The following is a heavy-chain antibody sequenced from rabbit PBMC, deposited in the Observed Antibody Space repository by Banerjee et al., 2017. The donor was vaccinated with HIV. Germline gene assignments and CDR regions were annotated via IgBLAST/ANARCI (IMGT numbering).Heavy chain of an antibody. V-gene: IGHV1S45*01. D-gene: IGHD4-1*01. Sequence: QEQLVESGGGLVQPDGSLTLTCTASGFSFSSGYYMWWVRQAQGKGLEWIACIDAGSSGTTYSASWAKGRFTISKTSSTTVTLQMTSLTAADTATYFCARDLAGVIGWNFDLWGPGTLVTVS. J-gene: IGHJ4*01. CDR2: IDAGSSGTT. CDR1: GFSFSSGYY. CDR3: ARDLAGVIGWNFDL.